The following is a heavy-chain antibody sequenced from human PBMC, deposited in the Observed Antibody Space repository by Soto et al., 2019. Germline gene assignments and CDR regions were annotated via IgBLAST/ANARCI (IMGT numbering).Heavy chain of an antibody. CDR2: MNPNSGNT. CDR1: GYTFTSYD. Sequence: QVQLVQSGAEVKKHGASVKVSCKASGYTFTSYDINWVRQATGQGLEWMGWMNPNSGNTGYAQKFQGRVTMTRNTSISTAYMELGSLRSEDTAVYYCAREMTAAGTGWFDPWGQGTLVTVSS. J-gene: IGHJ5*02. D-gene: IGHD6-13*01. V-gene: IGHV1-8*01. CDR3: AREMTAAGTGWFDP.